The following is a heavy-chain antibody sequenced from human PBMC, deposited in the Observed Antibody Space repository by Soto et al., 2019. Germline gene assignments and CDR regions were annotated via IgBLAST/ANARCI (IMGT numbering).Heavy chain of an antibody. D-gene: IGHD2-15*01. CDR1: GFTLSNAW. CDR3: TTDRGVAGLWSPSLSMDV. CDR2: IKSKTDGGTT. Sequence: EVQLVESGGGLVKPGGSLRLSCAASGFTLSNAWMSWVRQAPGRGLEWVGRIKSKTDGGTTDYAAPVKGRFTISRDDSITTLYLQMNSLKTEDTAVYYCTTDRGVAGLWSPSLSMDVWGHGTTVTVSS. V-gene: IGHV3-15*01. J-gene: IGHJ6*02.